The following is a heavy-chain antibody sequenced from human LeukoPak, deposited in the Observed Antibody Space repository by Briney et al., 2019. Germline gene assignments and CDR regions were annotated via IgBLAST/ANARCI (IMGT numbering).Heavy chain of an antibody. V-gene: IGHV4-39*07. CDR2: IYYSGST. CDR1: GGSMSSSSYY. J-gene: IGHJ4*02. D-gene: IGHD6-13*01. CDR3: AREGVAAAGTPVH. Sequence: KPSETLSLTCTVSGGSMSSSSYYWGWIRQPPGKGLEWIGSIYYSGSTYYNPSLKSRVTISVDTSKNQFSLKLSSVTAADTAVYYCAREGVAAAGTPVHWGQGTLVTVSS.